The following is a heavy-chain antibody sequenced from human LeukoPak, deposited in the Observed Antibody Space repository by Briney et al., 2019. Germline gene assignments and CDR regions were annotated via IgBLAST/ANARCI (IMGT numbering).Heavy chain of an antibody. CDR2: INWNGGST. Sequence: GGSLRLSCAASGFTFYDYGMSWVRQAPGKGLEWVSGINWNGGSTGYADSVKGRFTISRDNAKNTLYLQMNSLRAEDTAVYYCARENTTMVESSRLDSWGQGTLVTVSS. CDR1: GFTFYDYG. J-gene: IGHJ4*02. CDR3: ARENTTMVESSRLDS. V-gene: IGHV3-20*04. D-gene: IGHD5-18*01.